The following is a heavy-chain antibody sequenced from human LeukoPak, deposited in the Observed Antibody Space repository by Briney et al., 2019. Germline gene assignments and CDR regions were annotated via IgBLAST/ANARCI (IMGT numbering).Heavy chain of an antibody. CDR1: GFTFSRYA. J-gene: IGHJ4*02. V-gene: IGHV3-23*01. CDR3: AKGHGSTWYDGLYYFDY. CDR2: ISASGDST. D-gene: IGHD6-13*01. Sequence: PGGSLRLSCAASGFTFSRYAMTWVRQSPGKGLEWVSAISASGDSTYYADSVKGRFTISRDNSKNILYLQMNSLRVEDTAVYYCAKGHGSTWYDGLYYFDYWGQGILVTVSS.